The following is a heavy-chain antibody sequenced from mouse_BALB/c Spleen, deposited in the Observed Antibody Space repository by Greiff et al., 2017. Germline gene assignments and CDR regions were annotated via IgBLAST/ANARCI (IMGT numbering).Heavy chain of an antibody. CDR3: AKSRKIYYDYKKTGYFDV. D-gene: IGHD2-4*01. CDR1: GFSLTSYG. J-gene: IGHJ1*01. V-gene: IGHV2-3*01. CDR2: IWGDGST. Sequence: VQLQESGPGLVAPSQSLSITCTVSGFSLTSYGVSWVRQPPGKGLEWLGVIWGDGSTNYHSALISRLSISKDNSKSQVFLKLNSLQTDDTATYYCAKSRKIYYDYKKTGYFDVWGAGTTVTVSS.